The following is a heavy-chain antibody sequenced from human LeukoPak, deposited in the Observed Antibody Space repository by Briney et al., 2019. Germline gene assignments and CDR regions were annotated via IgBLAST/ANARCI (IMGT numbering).Heavy chain of an antibody. CDR3: ARDYYDSNGFAGADAFDI. CDR2: INHSGST. J-gene: IGHJ3*02. D-gene: IGHD3-22*01. CDR1: GGSFSGYY. V-gene: IGHV4-34*01. Sequence: SETLSLTCAVYGGSFSGYYWSWIRQPPGKGLEWIGEINHSGSTNYNPSLKSRVTISVDTSKNQFSLKLSSVTAADTAVYYCARDYYDSNGFAGADAFDIWGQGTMVTVSS.